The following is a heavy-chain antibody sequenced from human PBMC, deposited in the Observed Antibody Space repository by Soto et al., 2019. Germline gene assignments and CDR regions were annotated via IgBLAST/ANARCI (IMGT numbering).Heavy chain of an antibody. CDR2: ISGSGGST. Sequence: EVQLLESGGGLVQPGGSLRLSCAASGFTFSSYAMSWVRQAPGKGLEWVSAISGSGGSTYYADSVKGRFTISRDNPKNTLYLQMNSLRAEGTAVCYGAEVKGWFGGIDCWGQGTLVTVSS. CDR3: AEVKGWFGGIDC. J-gene: IGHJ4*02. CDR1: GFTFSSYA. V-gene: IGHV3-23*01. D-gene: IGHD3-10*01.